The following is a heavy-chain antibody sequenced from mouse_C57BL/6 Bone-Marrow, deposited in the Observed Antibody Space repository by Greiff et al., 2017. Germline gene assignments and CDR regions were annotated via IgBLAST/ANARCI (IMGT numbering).Heavy chain of an antibody. CDR1: GYTFTSYW. D-gene: IGHD2-3*01. V-gene: IGHV1-53*01. CDR3: TRWGFYDGYYDY. J-gene: IGHJ2*01. Sequence: VQLQQPGTELVKPGASVKLSCKASGYTFTSYWMHWVKQRPGQGLEWIGNINPSNGGTNYNEKFKSKATLTVDKSSSTAYMQLSSLTSEDSAVYYGTRWGFYDGYYDYWCQGTTLTVSS. CDR2: INPSNGGT.